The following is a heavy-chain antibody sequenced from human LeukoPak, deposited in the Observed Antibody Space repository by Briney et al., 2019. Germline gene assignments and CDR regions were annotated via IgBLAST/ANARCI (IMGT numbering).Heavy chain of an antibody. V-gene: IGHV3-9*01. CDR2: IGWNSART. Sequence: GGSLRLSCTASESTFDHALHWVRQTPGKALDWVSGIGWNSARTGYADSVRGRFTISRDNAKNSLYLQMNSLRAEDTALYYCGKDISAGGMDVWGQGTTVTVSS. D-gene: IGHD3-10*01. J-gene: IGHJ6*02. CDR3: GKDISAGGMDV. CDR1: ESTFDHA.